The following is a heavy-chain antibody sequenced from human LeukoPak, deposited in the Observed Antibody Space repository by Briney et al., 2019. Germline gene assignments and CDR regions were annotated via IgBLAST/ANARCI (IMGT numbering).Heavy chain of an antibody. D-gene: IGHD1-1*01. V-gene: IGHV3-53*01. CDR3: ARDPSGGWNDHYFDY. CDR1: GFTVSSNS. Sequence: GGSLRLSCTVSGFTVSSNSMSWVRQAPGKGLEWVSFIYSDNTHYSDSVKGRFTISRDNSKNTLYLQMNSLRAEDTAVYYCARDPSGGWNDHYFDYWGQGTLVTVSS. CDR2: IYSDNT. J-gene: IGHJ4*02.